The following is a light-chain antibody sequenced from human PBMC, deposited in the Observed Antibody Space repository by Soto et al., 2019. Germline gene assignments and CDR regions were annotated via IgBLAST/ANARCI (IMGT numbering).Light chain of an antibody. J-gene: IGKJ2*01. CDR2: AAS. V-gene: IGKV1-39*01. Sequence: DIQMTQSPSSLSASVGDRVTISCRASQNIGYFLNWYQQKPGKAPKLLIYAASSLQSGVPSRFSGSGSGTDFTLTISSLQPEDFATYYCQQSYSGLPMYTFGQGTKLEI. CDR1: QNIGYF. CDR3: QQSYSGLPMYT.